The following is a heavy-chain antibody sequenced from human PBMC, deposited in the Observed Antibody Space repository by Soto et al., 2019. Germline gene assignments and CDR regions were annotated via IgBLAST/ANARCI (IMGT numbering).Heavy chain of an antibody. J-gene: IGHJ6*02. Sequence: PGESLKISCKGSEYSFSTYWIAWVRQMPGKGLEWMGIIYPGDSDTRYSPSFQGQVTISADKSISTAHLQWSSLKASDTAIYYCARRIRHSDSWRHKYYYFGLDVWGQGTTVTVSS. V-gene: IGHV5-51*01. D-gene: IGHD3-3*01. CDR2: IYPGDSDT. CDR1: EYSFSTYW. CDR3: ARRIRHSDSWRHKYYYFGLDV.